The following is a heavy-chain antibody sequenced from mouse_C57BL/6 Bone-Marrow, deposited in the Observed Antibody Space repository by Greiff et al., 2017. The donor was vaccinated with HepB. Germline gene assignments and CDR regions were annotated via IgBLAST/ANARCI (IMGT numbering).Heavy chain of an antibody. V-gene: IGHV1-19*01. CDR1: GYTFTDYY. Sequence: EVQLQQSGPVLVKPGASVKMSCKASGYTFTDYYMNWVKQSHGKSLEWIGVINPYNGGTSYNQKFKGKATLTVDKSSSTAYMELNSLTSEDSAVYYCARDPYYYGSSYWGQGTLVTVSA. J-gene: IGHJ3*01. CDR2: INPYNGGT. D-gene: IGHD1-1*01. CDR3: ARDPYYYGSSY.